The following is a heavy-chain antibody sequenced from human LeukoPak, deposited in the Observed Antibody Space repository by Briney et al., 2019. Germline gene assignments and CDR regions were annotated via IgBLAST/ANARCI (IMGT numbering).Heavy chain of an antibody. V-gene: IGHV3-23*01. CDR2: ISGGGDST. CDR3: VKYVVMVPATNFDY. CDR1: GFTFSSYA. J-gene: IGHJ4*02. Sequence: PGGSLRLSCAASGFTFSSYAMSWVRQAPGKGLEWVSTISGGGDSTYYADSVKGRFTISRDNSKNTLYLQMNSLRAEDTAVYYCVKYVVMVPATNFDYWGQGTLVTVSS. D-gene: IGHD2-15*01.